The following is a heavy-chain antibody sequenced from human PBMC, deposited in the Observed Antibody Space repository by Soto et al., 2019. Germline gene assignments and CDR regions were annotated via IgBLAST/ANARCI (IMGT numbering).Heavy chain of an antibody. Sequence: PSETLSLTCAVSGGSISSGGYSWSWIRQPPGKGLEWIGYIYHSGSTNYNPSLKSRVTMSVDTSKNQFSLKLSSVTAADTAVYYCARVRSLGQPWGMDVWGQGTTVTVSS. CDR2: IYHSGST. CDR1: GGSISSGGYS. CDR3: ARVRSLGQPWGMDV. J-gene: IGHJ6*02. D-gene: IGHD1-26*01. V-gene: IGHV4-30-2*01.